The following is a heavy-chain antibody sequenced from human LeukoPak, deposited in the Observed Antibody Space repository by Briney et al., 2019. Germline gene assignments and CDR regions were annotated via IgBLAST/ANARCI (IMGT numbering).Heavy chain of an antibody. D-gene: IGHD6-13*01. Sequence: GGSLRLSCAASGFTVSSSYMNWVRQAPGKGLEWVSVIYSGGSTYYAESVKGRFTISRDNSKNTLYLQMNNLRVEDTAVYYCAREIAAAGTAFDYWGQGTLVTVSS. CDR2: IYSGGST. CDR3: AREIAAAGTAFDY. J-gene: IGHJ4*02. V-gene: IGHV3-53*01. CDR1: GFTVSSSY.